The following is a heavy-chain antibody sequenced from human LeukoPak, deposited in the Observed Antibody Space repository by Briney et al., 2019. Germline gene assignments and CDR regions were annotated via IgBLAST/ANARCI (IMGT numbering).Heavy chain of an antibody. D-gene: IGHD1-26*01. Sequence: SETLSFTCTVSGGSITSYHYSWIRQPPGKGLEWIGYIYYSGSTNYNPSLKSRVTISVDTSKNQFSLKLSSVTAADTAVYYCARGGSGTYYHYWGQGTLVTVSS. CDR3: ARGGSGTYYHY. J-gene: IGHJ4*02. CDR2: IYYSGST. CDR1: GGSITSYH. V-gene: IGHV4-59*01.